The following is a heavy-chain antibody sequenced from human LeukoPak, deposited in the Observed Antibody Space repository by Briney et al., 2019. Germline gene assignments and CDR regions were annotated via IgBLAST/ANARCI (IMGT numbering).Heavy chain of an antibody. CDR1: GFTFSSHG. CDR3: ARAIQFGGYFDY. CDR2: IFGAGTT. J-gene: IGHJ4*02. Sequence: GGSLRLSCAASGFTFSSHGMSWVRQAPGKGLEWVSVIFGAGTTYYADSVKGRFTISRDNSKNTLYLQMNSLRAEDTAVYYCARAIQFGGYFDYWGQGTLVTVST. V-gene: IGHV3-53*01. D-gene: IGHD2-15*01.